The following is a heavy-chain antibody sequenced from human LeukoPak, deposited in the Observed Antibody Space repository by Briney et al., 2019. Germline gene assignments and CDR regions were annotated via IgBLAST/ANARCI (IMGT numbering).Heavy chain of an antibody. Sequence: PGRSLRLSCAASGFTFNNYGMHWVRQAPGKGLEWVAVISYDGSNKYYADSVKGRFTISRDNSKNTPYLQMNSLRAEDTAVYYCAKDYCSSSSCYGEYWGQGTLVTVSS. V-gene: IGHV3-30*18. CDR1: GFTFNNYG. D-gene: IGHD2-2*01. CDR2: ISYDGSNK. J-gene: IGHJ4*02. CDR3: AKDYCSSSSCYGEY.